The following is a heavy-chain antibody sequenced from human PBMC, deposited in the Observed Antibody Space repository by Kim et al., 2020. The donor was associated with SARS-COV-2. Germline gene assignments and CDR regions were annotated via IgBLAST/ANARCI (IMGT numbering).Heavy chain of an antibody. CDR3: ARGVYHRSGWRYYFDF. CDR1: GDTSNNYV. CDR2: IIPVLGTR. D-gene: IGHD6-19*01. Sequence: SVKVSCKASGDTSNNYVIAWVRQAPGQGLEWMGGIIPVLGTRNYAQRFEGRLTITADESTITAYMELSSLRSDDTAVYYCARGVYHRSGWRYYFDFWGQGTLVTVSS. J-gene: IGHJ4*02. V-gene: IGHV1-69*13.